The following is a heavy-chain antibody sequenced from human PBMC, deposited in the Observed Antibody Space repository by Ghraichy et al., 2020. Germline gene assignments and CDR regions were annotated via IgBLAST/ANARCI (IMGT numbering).Heavy chain of an antibody. CDR3: ARDGTARAFDI. CDR1: GGSISSYY. D-gene: IGHD2-21*02. CDR2: IYYSGST. J-gene: IGHJ3*02. Sequence: SETLSLTCTVSGGSISSYYWSWIRQPPGKGLEWIGYIYYSGSTNYNPSLKSRVTISVDTSKNQFSLKLSSVTAADTAVYYCARDGTARAFDIWGQGTMVTVSS. V-gene: IGHV4-59*01.